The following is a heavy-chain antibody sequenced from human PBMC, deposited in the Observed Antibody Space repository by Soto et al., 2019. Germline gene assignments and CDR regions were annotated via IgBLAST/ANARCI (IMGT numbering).Heavy chain of an antibody. CDR2: ISYDGNKE. D-gene: IGHD4-4*01. V-gene: IGHV3-30*18. CDR3: VKDYFSNSSPYYYSAMDV. J-gene: IGHJ6*02. Sequence: QPGGSLRLSCEVSGFTFTKYGMHWVRQAPGKGLEWVAVISYDGNKEYFADSVKGRFTISRDNARNKLYLQMNSLRGDDTAVYYCVKDYFSNSSPYYYSAMDVWGQGTTVTVYS. CDR1: GFTFTKYG.